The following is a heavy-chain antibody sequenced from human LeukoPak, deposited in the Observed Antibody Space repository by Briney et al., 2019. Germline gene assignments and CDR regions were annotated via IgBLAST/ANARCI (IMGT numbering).Heavy chain of an antibody. CDR3: ATDRGWRTSGYYLYYFEY. CDR1: GFTFSSYG. D-gene: IGHD3-3*01. J-gene: IGHJ4*02. CDR2: ISYDGSNK. Sequence: GGSLRLSCAASGFTFSSYGMHWVRQAPGKGLEWVAVISYDGSNKYYADSVKGRFTISRDNSKNTLYLQMSSLRAEDTAVYYCATDRGWRTSGYYLYYFEYWGQGTLVTYSS. V-gene: IGHV3-30*03.